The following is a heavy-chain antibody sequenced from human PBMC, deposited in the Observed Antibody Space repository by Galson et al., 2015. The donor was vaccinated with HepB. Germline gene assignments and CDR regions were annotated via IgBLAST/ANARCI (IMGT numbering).Heavy chain of an antibody. D-gene: IGHD4-17*01. CDR1: GGTFSSYA. CDR3: AAAIYGDYVCGHY. J-gene: IGHJ4*02. Sequence: SVKLSCKASGGTFSSYAISWVRHAHGQGREWMGGNIPIFGTANYAQKFQGRVKITADKSTSTAYMELSSLRSEDTAVYYCAAAIYGDYVCGHYWGQGTLVTVSS. V-gene: IGHV1-69*06. CDR2: NIPIFGTA.